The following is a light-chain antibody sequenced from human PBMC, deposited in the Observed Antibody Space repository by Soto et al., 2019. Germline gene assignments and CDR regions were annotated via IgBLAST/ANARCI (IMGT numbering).Light chain of an antibody. J-gene: IGKJ3*01. CDR2: GAS. CDR1: QSVGSN. Sequence: ERVITQSPATLSVSPGERAPLSCRASQSVGSNLAWYQQKPGKAPRPLIFGASSRETGVPAMFSGSGSGTEFTLTIDSLQSEDFAVYFCQQYDNLTLTFGPGTKVDIK. V-gene: IGKV3-15*01. CDR3: QQYDNLTLT.